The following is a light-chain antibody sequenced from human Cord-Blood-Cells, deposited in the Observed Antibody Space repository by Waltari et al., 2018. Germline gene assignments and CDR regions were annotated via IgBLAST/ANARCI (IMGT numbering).Light chain of an antibody. CDR1: SSDVGGYNY. CDR3: CSYAGSYTWV. V-gene: IGLV2-11*01. J-gene: IGLJ3*02. CDR2: DVS. Sequence: QSALTQPRSVSGSPGHSVTISCTGTSSDVGGYNYVSWYQQHPGKAPKLMIYDVSKRPSGVHDRFSGSKSGNTAYLTISGLQAEDEADYYCCSYAGSYTWVFGGGTKLTVL.